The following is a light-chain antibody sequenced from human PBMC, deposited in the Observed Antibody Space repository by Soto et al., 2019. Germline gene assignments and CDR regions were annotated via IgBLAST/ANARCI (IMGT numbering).Light chain of an antibody. J-gene: IGKJ4*01. Sequence: DIQMTQSPSTLSASVGDRVTITCRASQSISSWLAWYQQKPGKAPKLLIYKASSLEGGVPSRISGSGYGTDFTLTISSLQPDDFATYYCQQYHSYSLTFGGGTKVDIK. CDR2: KAS. CDR1: QSISSW. CDR3: QQYHSYSLT. V-gene: IGKV1-5*03.